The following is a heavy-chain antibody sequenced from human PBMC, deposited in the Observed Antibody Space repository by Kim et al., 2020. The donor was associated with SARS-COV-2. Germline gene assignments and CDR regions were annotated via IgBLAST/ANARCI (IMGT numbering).Heavy chain of an antibody. D-gene: IGHD1-7*01. CDR3: ARAHNWNYVFDY. V-gene: IGHV1-46*01. Sequence: NHAQKVQGGVTMPRDTSTSTGYMELSSLRSEDTAVYYCARAHNWNYVFDYWGQGTLVTVSS. J-gene: IGHJ4*02.